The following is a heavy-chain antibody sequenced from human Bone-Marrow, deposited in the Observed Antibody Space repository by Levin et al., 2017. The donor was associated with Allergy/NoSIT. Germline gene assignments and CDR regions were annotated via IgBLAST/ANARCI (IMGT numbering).Heavy chain of an antibody. CDR2: VFSTGST. D-gene: IGHD3-10*01. CDR1: GGSFSIYY. J-gene: IGHJ4*02. Sequence: TSETLSLTCTVSGGSFSIYYWTWIRQPPGRGLEWIGYVFSTGSTNYNSSLMGRATISIDTSKSQFSLMLTSVTPADTAVYYCARDYGGFDTWGQGTLVTVSS. V-gene: IGHV4-59*01. CDR3: ARDYGGFDT.